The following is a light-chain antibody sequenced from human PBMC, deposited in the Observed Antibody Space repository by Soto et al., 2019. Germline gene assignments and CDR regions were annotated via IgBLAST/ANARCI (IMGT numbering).Light chain of an antibody. CDR1: SSDVGGYNY. J-gene: IGLJ3*02. V-gene: IGLV2-11*01. Sequence: QSVLTQPRSVSGSPGQSITISCTGTSSDVGGYNYVSWYQQHPGKAPKLVIYDVTKRPSGVPDRFSGSKSGNTASLTISGLQAEDEAGYYCCSYAGSYTLVFGGGTKLTVL. CDR3: CSYAGSYTLV. CDR2: DVT.